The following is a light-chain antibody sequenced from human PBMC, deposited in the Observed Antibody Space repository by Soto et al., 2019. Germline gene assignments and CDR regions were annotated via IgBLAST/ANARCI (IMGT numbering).Light chain of an antibody. V-gene: IGKV3-11*01. CDR2: DAS. CDR3: QQRSNWPPYT. CDR1: QSVSSD. J-gene: IGKJ2*01. Sequence: EIMLTQSPATLFLSPGERATLSCRASQSVSSDLTCYQQKPGQAPRLLIYDASNRVTGIPARFSGSGSGTDFPLTISSLEPEDFAVYYCQQRSNWPPYTFGQGTKLEIK.